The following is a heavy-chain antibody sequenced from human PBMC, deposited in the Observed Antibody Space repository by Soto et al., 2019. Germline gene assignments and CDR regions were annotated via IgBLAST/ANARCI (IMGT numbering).Heavy chain of an antibody. J-gene: IGHJ5*02. CDR3: ARGLDSSGWLPLDR. CDR1: GYTFTSYG. D-gene: IGHD6-19*01. V-gene: IGHV1-18*01. Sequence: GASVKVSCKASGYTFTSYGISWVRQAPGQGLEWMGWISAYNGNTNYAQKLQGRFTISRDNTKNSLYLQMNSLRVEDTAVYYCARGLDSSGWLPLDRWGLGTLVTVSS. CDR2: ISAYNGNT.